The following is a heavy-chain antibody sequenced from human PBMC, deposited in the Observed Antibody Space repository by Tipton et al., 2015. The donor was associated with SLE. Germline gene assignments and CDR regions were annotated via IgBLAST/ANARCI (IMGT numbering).Heavy chain of an antibody. D-gene: IGHD1-26*01. Sequence: SLRLSCAASGFTFSNYAMDWVRQAPGKGLEWVSAVSGRGESTYYADSVKGRFTISRDNSKNTVHLQMSNLRVEDTAIYYCAFRGYSGSYWGQGTLVTVSP. V-gene: IGHV3-23*01. CDR3: AFRGYSGSY. J-gene: IGHJ4*02. CDR2: VSGRGEST. CDR1: GFTFSNYA.